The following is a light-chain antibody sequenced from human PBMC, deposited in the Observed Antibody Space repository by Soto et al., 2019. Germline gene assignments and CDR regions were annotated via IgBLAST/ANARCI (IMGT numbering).Light chain of an antibody. CDR3: QQTYTSVIT. J-gene: IGKJ4*01. CDR1: QDIHTF. V-gene: IGKV1-39*01. Sequence: DIQMTQSPSSLSASVGDRVTITCRASQDIHTFLTWHQQMSGGAPRVLIYSASTLQTGVPSRFSGDGSGTDFTLTINGLQPEDFATYFCQQTYTSVITFGGGTKVDIK. CDR2: SAS.